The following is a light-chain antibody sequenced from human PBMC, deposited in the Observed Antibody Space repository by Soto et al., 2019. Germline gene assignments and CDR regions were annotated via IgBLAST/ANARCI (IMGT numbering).Light chain of an antibody. CDR2: GAS. CDR1: QSVSSN. V-gene: IGKV3-15*01. CDR3: QQYNNWPRT. Sequence: EIVMTQSPATLSVSPGERATLSCRASQSVSSNLAWYQQKPGQAPRLLIYGASTRATGIPARFRGSGSGTEFTLNISSLQSEDFAVYYCQQYNNWPRTFGQGTKVDIK. J-gene: IGKJ1*01.